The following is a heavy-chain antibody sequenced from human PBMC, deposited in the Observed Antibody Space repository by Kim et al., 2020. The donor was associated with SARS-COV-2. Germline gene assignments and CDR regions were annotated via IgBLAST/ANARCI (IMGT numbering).Heavy chain of an antibody. CDR1: GFTFSSYA. CDR2: ISYDGSNK. V-gene: IGHV3-30*04. J-gene: IGHJ6*02. Sequence: GGSLRLSCAASGFTFSSYAMHWVRQAPGKGLEWVAVISYDGSNKYYADSVKGRFTISRDNSKNTLYLQMNSLRAEDTAVYYCARALGGNYYYGMDVWGQGTKVTVSS. D-gene: IGHD1-26*01. CDR3: ARALGGNYYYGMDV.